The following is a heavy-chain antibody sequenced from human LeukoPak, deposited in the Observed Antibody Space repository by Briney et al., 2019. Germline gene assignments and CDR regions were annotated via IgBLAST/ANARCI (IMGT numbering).Heavy chain of an antibody. CDR3: ERHRYSGYELPY. Sequence: GGSLRLSCAASGFAFSSSHMNWVRQAPGKGLEWVSYISTTSSAIYYADSVKGRFTISRDNANNSLYLQMNSLRAEDTAVYYCERHRYSGYELPYWGQGTLVTVSS. D-gene: IGHD5-12*01. V-gene: IGHV3-21*01. J-gene: IGHJ4*02. CDR1: GFAFSSSH. CDR2: ISTTSSAI.